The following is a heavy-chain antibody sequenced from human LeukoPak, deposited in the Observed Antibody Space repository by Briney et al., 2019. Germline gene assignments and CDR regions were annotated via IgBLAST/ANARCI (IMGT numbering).Heavy chain of an antibody. Sequence: PGGSLRLSCAASGFTFSSYSMNWVRQAPGKGLEWVSYISSSSSTIYYADSVKGRLTISRDNSKNTLYLQMNSLRAEDTAVYYCAKTLTPYSSGWSDYWGQGTLVTVSS. CDR2: ISSSSSTI. CDR1: GFTFSSYS. V-gene: IGHV3-48*01. CDR3: AKTLTPYSSGWSDY. D-gene: IGHD6-19*01. J-gene: IGHJ4*02.